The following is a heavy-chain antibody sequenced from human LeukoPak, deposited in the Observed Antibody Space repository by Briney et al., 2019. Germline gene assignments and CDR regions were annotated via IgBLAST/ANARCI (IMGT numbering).Heavy chain of an antibody. CDR1: GITFRSYA. D-gene: IGHD6-13*01. Sequence: GGSLRLSCTASGITFRSYAMSWVRQAPGKGPEWVSGISNSGDSRDYADSVKGRFTISRDNSKNTLYLQVNSLRAEDTAIYYCAFSYASSWKGFFDYWGQGTLVTVSS. CDR2: ISNSGDSR. V-gene: IGHV3-23*01. CDR3: AFSYASSWKGFFDY. J-gene: IGHJ4*02.